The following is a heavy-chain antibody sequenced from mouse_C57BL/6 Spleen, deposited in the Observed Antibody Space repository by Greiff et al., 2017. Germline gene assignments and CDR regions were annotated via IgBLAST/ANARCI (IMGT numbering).Heavy chain of an antibody. CDR2: FYPGSGSI. J-gene: IGHJ2*01. Sequence: VQLQESGAELVKPGASVKLSCKASGYTFTEYTIHWVKQRSGQGLEWIGWFYPGSGSIKYNEKFKDKATLTADKSSSTVYMELSRLTSEDSAVYFCARHEEWDYYGSSPYYFDYWGQGTTLTVSS. V-gene: IGHV1-62-2*01. CDR1: GYTFTEYT. CDR3: ARHEEWDYYGSSPYYFDY. D-gene: IGHD1-1*01.